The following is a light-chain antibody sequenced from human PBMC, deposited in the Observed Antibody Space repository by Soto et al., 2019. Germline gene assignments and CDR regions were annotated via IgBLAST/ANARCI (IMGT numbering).Light chain of an antibody. V-gene: IGKV3-15*01. CDR3: LQYNKWPLT. J-gene: IGKJ1*01. CDR1: QSVSSSY. Sequence: DIEMTQARGTRYECAARRSTHYYRASQSVSSSYLAWYQQKPGQAPRLLIYEASTRVIGIPARFSGSGSGTEFTLTISSLQSEDFALYYCLQYNKWPLTCVQGTKVDIK. CDR2: EAS.